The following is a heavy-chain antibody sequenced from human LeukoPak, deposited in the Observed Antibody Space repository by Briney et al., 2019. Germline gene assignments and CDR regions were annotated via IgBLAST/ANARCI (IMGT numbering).Heavy chain of an antibody. D-gene: IGHD2-2*01. J-gene: IGHJ6*03. CDR1: GFTLADLS. Sequence: RASVKVSCKVSGFTLADLSMHWVRQAPGKGLEWVGGFDRKNGDTIYAQRFRGRVTLTEDTSTGTASMDLSSLSADDTAVYYCATGVYCATTTCPGYQHYYYFMDVWGKGTTVTVSS. V-gene: IGHV1-24*01. CDR3: ATGVYCATTTCPGYQHYYYFMDV. CDR2: FDRKNGDT.